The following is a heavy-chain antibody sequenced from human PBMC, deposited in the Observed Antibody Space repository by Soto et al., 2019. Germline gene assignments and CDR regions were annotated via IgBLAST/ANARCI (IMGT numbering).Heavy chain of an antibody. V-gene: IGHV3-30-3*01. Sequence: GGSLRLSCAASGFTFSSYAMHWVRQAPGKGLEWVAVISYDGSNKYYADSVKGRFTISRDNSKNTLYLQMNSLRAEDTAVYYCARERPSTVTPPPLYYGMDVWGQGTTVTVSS. CDR1: GFTFSSYA. CDR2: ISYDGSNK. CDR3: ARERPSTVTPPPLYYGMDV. D-gene: IGHD4-4*01. J-gene: IGHJ6*02.